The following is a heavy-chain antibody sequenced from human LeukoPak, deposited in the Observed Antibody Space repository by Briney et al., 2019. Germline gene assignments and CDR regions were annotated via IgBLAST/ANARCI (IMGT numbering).Heavy chain of an antibody. V-gene: IGHV1-69*13. Sequence: SVNVSCTASGGTFSSYAISWVRQASGQGLEWMGGIIPIFGTANYAQKFQGRVTITADESTSTAYMELSSLRSEDTAVYYCARVGYGSFRYYYYGMDVWGQGTTVTVSS. CDR3: ARVGYGSFRYYYYGMDV. CDR1: GGTFSSYA. D-gene: IGHD3-10*01. J-gene: IGHJ6*02. CDR2: IIPIFGTA.